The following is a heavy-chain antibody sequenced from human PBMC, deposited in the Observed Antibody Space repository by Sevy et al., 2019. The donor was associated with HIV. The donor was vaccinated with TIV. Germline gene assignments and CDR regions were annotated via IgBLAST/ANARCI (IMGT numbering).Heavy chain of an antibody. D-gene: IGHD1-26*01. J-gene: IGHJ4*02. V-gene: IGHV3-7*01. CDR1: GFTFSPYW. Sequence: GGSLRLSCAASGFTFSPYWMTWVRQAPGKGLEWVANIRPDGSDKYYVDSVKGRFTISRDNVKNSLYLQMNSLRADDTAMYYCARGVGLDCWGQGALVIVSS. CDR3: ARGVGLDC. CDR2: IRPDGSDK.